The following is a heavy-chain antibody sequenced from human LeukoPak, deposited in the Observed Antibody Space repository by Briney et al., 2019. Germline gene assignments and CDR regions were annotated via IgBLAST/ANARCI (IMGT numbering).Heavy chain of an antibody. J-gene: IGHJ3*02. CDR2: TRNEANIYTT. CDR1: GFIFSDHY. CDR3: ASPVGATTVRAFDI. D-gene: IGHD1-26*01. V-gene: IGHV3-72*01. Sequence: GGSLRLSCAASGFIFSDHYVDWVRQAPGKGLEWVGRTRNEANIYTTKYAASVKGRFTISRDDSKNSLYLQMNSLKTEDTAVYYCASPVGATTVRAFDIWGQGTMVTVSS.